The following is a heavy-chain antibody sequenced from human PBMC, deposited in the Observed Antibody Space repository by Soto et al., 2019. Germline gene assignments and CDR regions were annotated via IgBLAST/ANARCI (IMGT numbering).Heavy chain of an antibody. CDR3: ARGRGLRYFDWLLPWSHYYYGMDV. V-gene: IGHV2-70*01. CDR2: IDWDDDK. CDR1: GFSLSTSGMC. J-gene: IGHJ6*02. D-gene: IGHD3-9*01. Sequence: GSGPTLVNPTQTLTLTCTFSGFSLSTSGMCVSWIRQPPGKALEWLALIDWDDDKYYSTSLKTRLTIPKDTSKNQVVLTMTNMDPVDTATYYCARGRGLRYFDWLLPWSHYYYGMDVWGQGTTVTVSS.